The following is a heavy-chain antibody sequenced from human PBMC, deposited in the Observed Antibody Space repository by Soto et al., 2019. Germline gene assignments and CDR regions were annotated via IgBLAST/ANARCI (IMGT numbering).Heavy chain of an antibody. CDR1: GGFIISSNW. J-gene: IGHJ4*02. CDR3: ARVFYSSSWYFDY. Sequence: SEALSLTCAVSGGFIISSNWWSLGRQPPGKGLEWIGEIYHSGSTNYNPSLKSRVTISVDKSKNQFSLKLSSVTAADTAVYYCARVFYSSSWYFDYWGQGTLVTVS. CDR2: IYHSGST. V-gene: IGHV4-4*02. D-gene: IGHD6-13*01.